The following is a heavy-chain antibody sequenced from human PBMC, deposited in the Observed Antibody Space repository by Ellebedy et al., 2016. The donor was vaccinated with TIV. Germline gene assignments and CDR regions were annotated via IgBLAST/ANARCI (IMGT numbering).Heavy chain of an antibody. V-gene: IGHV1-46*04. D-gene: IGHD6-19*01. J-gene: IGHJ6*02. CDR1: GYTFTSYY. CDR3: AREIAVAALSSYYYYGMDV. Sequence: AASVKVSCQASGYTFTSYYMHWVRQPPGQGLEWMGIINPSGGSTSYAQKLQGRVTMTRDKSTSTVYMELSSLRSEDTAVYYCAREIAVAALSSYYYYGMDVWGQGTTVTVSS. CDR2: INPSGGST.